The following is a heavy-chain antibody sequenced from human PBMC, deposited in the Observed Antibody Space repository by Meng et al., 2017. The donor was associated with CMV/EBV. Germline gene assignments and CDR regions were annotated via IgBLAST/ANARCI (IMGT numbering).Heavy chain of an antibody. CDR3: ARGGNWFDP. CDR1: GGSFSGYY. Sequence: QGQLQQWGAALLKPLETLALTCAVYGGSFSGYYWSWIRQPPGKGLEWIGEINHSGSTNYNPSLKSRVTISVDTSKNQFSLKPSSVTAADTAVYYCARGGNWFDPWGQGTLVTVSS. V-gene: IGHV4-34*01. CDR2: INHSGST. J-gene: IGHJ5*02.